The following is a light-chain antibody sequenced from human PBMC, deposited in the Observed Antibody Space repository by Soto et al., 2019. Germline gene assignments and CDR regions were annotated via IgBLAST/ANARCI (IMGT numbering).Light chain of an antibody. CDR2: QAS. Sequence: DIQMTQSPSTLSASVGDRVTITCRASESISSWLAWYQQKPGKAPKLLIYQASALEGWVPSRFSGSGSGSEFTLTIGSLQPDDFATYYCQQYMTPFPITFGQGTRLEIK. CDR1: ESISSW. CDR3: QQYMTPFPIT. J-gene: IGKJ5*01. V-gene: IGKV1-5*03.